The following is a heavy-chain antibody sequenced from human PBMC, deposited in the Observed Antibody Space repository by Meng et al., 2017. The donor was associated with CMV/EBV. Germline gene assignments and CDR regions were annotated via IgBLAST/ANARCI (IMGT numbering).Heavy chain of an antibody. Sequence: GGSLRLSCAASGFTFSSYSMNWVRQAPGKGLEWVSSISSSSSYIYYADSVKGRFTISRDTAKNSLYLQMNSLRAEDTAVYYCAREPYCTNGVCFLDYWGQGTLVTVSS. CDR3: AREPYCTNGVCFLDY. D-gene: IGHD2-8*01. V-gene: IGHV3-21*01. J-gene: IGHJ4*02. CDR2: ISSSSSYI. CDR1: GFTFSSYS.